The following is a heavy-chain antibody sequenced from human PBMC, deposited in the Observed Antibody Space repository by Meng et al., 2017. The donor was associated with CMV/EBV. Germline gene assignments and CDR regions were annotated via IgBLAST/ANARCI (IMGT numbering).Heavy chain of an antibody. CDR1: GGTFSSYA. D-gene: IGHD3-10*01. CDR2: IIPIFGTA. V-gene: IGHV1-69*05. CDR3: ARAGSGSYYYFDY. J-gene: IGHJ4*02. Sequence: KASGGTFSSYAISWVRQAPRQGLEWMGGIIPIFGTANYAQKFQGRVTITTDESTSTAYMELSSLRSEDTAVYYCARAGSGSYYYFDYWGQGTLVTVSS.